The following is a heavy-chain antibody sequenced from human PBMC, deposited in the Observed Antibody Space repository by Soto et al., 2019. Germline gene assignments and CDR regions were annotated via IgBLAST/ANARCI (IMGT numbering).Heavy chain of an antibody. CDR3: ARMTLGGSVXWALFEY. D-gene: IGHD3-10*01. CDR1: GYTFSSYD. V-gene: IGHV1-18*01. J-gene: IGHJ4*02. Sequence: ASVKVSCKASGYTFSSYDINWVRQAPGQGLEWMGWISVYNGNTNYAQKLQGRVTMTTDTSTSTAYMELRSLRSDDTAVYYCARMTLGGSVXWALFEYWGQATLVTVSS. CDR2: ISVYNGNT.